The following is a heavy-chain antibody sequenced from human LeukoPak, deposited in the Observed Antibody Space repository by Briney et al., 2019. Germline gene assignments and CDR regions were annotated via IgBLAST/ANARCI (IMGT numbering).Heavy chain of an antibody. J-gene: IGHJ4*02. D-gene: IGHD6-13*01. CDR1: GYTFTGYY. Sequence: LRASVKVSCKASGYTFTGYYMHWVRQAPGQGLEWMGRINPNSGGTNYAQKFQGRVTMTRDTSISTAYMELSRLRSDDTAVYYCARVVPTYSALLAAAGTEVDYWGQGTLVTVSS. CDR3: ARVVPTYSALLAAAGTEVDY. CDR2: INPNSGGT. V-gene: IGHV1-2*06.